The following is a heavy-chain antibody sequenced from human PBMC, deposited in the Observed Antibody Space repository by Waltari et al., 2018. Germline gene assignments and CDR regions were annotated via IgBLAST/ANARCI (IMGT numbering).Heavy chain of an antibody. Sequence: QLQLQESGSGLVKPSQTLSLTCAVSGGSISSGGYSWSWIRQPPGKGLEWIGYISHSGSTYYNPSLKSRVTISVDRSKNQFSLKLSSVTAADTAVYYCARERGYCSGGSCLGDNWFDPWGQGTLVTVSS. J-gene: IGHJ5*02. CDR3: ARERGYCSGGSCLGDNWFDP. D-gene: IGHD2-15*01. CDR1: GGSISSGGYS. CDR2: ISHSGST. V-gene: IGHV4-30-2*01.